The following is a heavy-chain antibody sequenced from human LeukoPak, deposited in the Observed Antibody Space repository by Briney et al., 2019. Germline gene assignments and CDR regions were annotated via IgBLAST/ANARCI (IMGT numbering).Heavy chain of an antibody. J-gene: IGHJ1*01. CDR1: GYTFTSYY. D-gene: IGHD4-17*01. V-gene: IGHV1-46*01. CDR2: INPSGGST. Sequence: GASVKVSCKASGYTFTSYYMHWVRQAPGQGLEWMGIINPSGGSTSYAQKFQGRVTMTRDTSTSTVYMELSSLRSKDTAVYYCAIPAPTVTGAEYFQHWGQGTLVTVSS. CDR3: AIPAPTVTGAEYFQH.